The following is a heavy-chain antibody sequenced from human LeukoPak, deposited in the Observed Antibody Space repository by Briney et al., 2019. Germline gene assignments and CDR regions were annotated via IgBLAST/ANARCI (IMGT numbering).Heavy chain of an antibody. CDR3: ARAPDYYFDF. V-gene: IGHV4-30-2*01. Sequence: SETLSLTCAVSGGSISSGGYSWSWIRQPPGKGLEWIGYIYHSGSTYYNPSLKSRVTISVDRSKNQFSLKLSSVTAADTAVYYCARAPDYYFDFWGQGTLVTVSS. D-gene: IGHD3-3*01. CDR1: GGSISSGGYS. CDR2: IYHSGST. J-gene: IGHJ4*02.